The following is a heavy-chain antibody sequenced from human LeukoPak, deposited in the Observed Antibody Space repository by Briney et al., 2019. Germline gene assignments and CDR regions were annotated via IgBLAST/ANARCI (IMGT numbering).Heavy chain of an antibody. J-gene: IGHJ4*02. CDR2: MNPSSGNT. V-gene: IGHV1-8*01. CDR1: GYTFTSYD. CDR3: ARGPYYYDSSGYCIDY. Sequence: GASVKVSCKASGYTFTSYDINWVRQAPGQGLEWMGWMNPSSGNTGYAQKFQGRVTMTRNTSISTAYMELSSLRSEDTAVYYCARGPYYYDSSGYCIDYWGQGTLVTVSS. D-gene: IGHD3-22*01.